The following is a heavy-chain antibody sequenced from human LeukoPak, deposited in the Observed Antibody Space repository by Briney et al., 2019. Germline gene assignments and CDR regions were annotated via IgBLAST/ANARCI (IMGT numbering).Heavy chain of an antibody. V-gene: IGHV3-49*04. CDR3: TRPKLGGSGVVDY. CDR2: IRSKAYGGTT. D-gene: IGHD3-10*01. Sequence: PGGSLRLSCTTSGFTFGDYAMSWVRQAPGKGLEWISFIRSKAYGGTTEYAASVKSRFTISRDDSKSIAYLQMNSLKTEDTAVYYCTRPKLGGSGVVDYWGQGTLVTVSS. J-gene: IGHJ4*02. CDR1: GFTFGDYA.